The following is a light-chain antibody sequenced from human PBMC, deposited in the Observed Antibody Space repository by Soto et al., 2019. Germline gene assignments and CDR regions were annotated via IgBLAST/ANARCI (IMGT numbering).Light chain of an antibody. Sequence: EIVLTQSTATLSLSSGERATLSCRASQSVSNFLAWYQQKPGQPPRLLIYDASIRAAGFPARFSGSGSGTYFTLTINNLEPEDFAVYFCQQRSSWPLTFVGGTKVEIK. CDR1: QSVSNF. CDR3: QQRSSWPLT. J-gene: IGKJ4*01. CDR2: DAS. V-gene: IGKV3-11*01.